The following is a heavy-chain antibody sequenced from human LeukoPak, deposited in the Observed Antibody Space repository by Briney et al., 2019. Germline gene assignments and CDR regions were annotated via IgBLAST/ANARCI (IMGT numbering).Heavy chain of an antibody. J-gene: IGHJ5*02. V-gene: IGHV4-34*01. D-gene: IGHD6-19*01. CDR2: VYYSGRT. Sequence: KPSETLSLTCAVYGGSFGGYYWSWIRQPPGKCLVWIVPVYYSGRTNYNPSLKSRVTISVDTSKNQFSLKVNYVTAADTAVYYCARDDMAVADAGYRWFDPWGQGILVTVSS. CDR1: GGSFGGYY. CDR3: ARDDMAVADAGYRWFDP.